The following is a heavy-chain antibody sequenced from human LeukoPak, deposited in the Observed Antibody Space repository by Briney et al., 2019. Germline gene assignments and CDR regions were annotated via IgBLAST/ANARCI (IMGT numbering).Heavy chain of an antibody. V-gene: IGHV4-39*01. CDR3: ARLRRDAYSNY. CDR2: IYYSGST. Sequence: PSETLSLTCAVYGGSFSGYYWGWIRQPPGKGLEWIGSIYYSGSTYDNPSLRSRVTISVDTSKNQFSLRLTSVTAADTAVYYCARLRRDAYSNYWGQGTLVTVSS. D-gene: IGHD5-24*01. CDR1: GGSFSGYY. J-gene: IGHJ4*02.